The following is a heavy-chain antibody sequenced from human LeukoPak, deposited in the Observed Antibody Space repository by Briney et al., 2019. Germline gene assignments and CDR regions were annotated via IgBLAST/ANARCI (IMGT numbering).Heavy chain of an antibody. J-gene: IGHJ3*02. CDR2: MNPNSGNT. V-gene: IGHV1-8*01. CDR3: ARARSGRIDAFDI. CDR1: GYTFTSYD. Sequence: GASVKVSCKASGYTFTSYDINWVRQATGQGLEWMGWMNPNSGNTGYAQKFQGRVTMTRNTSISTAYMELSSLRSKDTAVYYCARARSGRIDAFDIWGQGTMVTVSS. D-gene: IGHD2-15*01.